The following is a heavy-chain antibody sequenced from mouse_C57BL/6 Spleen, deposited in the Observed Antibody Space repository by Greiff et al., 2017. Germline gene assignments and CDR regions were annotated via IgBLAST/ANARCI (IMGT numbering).Heavy chain of an antibody. Sequence: QVQLQQPGAELVRPGTSVKLSCKASGYTFTSYWMHWVKQRPGQGLEWIGVIDPSDSYTNYNQKFKGKATLTVDTSSSTAYMQLSSLTSEDSAVYYCARRGHGYFDYWGQGTTLTVSS. CDR3: ARRGHGYFDY. D-gene: IGHD3-3*01. CDR2: IDPSDSYT. CDR1: GYTFTSYW. V-gene: IGHV1-59*01. J-gene: IGHJ2*01.